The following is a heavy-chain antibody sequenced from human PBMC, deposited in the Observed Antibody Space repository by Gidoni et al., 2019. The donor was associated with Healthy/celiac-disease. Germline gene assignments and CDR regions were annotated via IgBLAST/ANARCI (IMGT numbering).Heavy chain of an antibody. Sequence: LEWVANIKQDGSEKYYVDSVKVRFTISRDNAKNSLYLQMNSLRAEDTAVYYCARGPHYDFWSVYYTDDYWGQGTLVTVSA. D-gene: IGHD3-3*01. CDR2: IKQDGSEK. V-gene: IGHV3-7*01. J-gene: IGHJ4*02. CDR3: ARGPHYDFWSVYYTDDY.